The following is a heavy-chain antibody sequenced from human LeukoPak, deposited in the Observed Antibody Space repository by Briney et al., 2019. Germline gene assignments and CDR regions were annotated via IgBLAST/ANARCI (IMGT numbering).Heavy chain of an antibody. D-gene: IGHD3-3*01. J-gene: IGHJ6*03. Sequence: ASVKVSXKASGYTFTSYDINWVRQATGQGLEWMGWMNPNSGNTGYAQKFQGRVTMTRNTSISTAYMELSSLRSEDTAVYYCARAMTTYYDFWSGNPYYYMDVWGKGTTVTVSS. CDR2: MNPNSGNT. CDR1: GYTFTSYD. V-gene: IGHV1-8*01. CDR3: ARAMTTYYDFWSGNPYYYMDV.